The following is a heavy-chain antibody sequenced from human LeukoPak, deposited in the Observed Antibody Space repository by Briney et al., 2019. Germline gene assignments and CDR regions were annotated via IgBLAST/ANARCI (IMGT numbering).Heavy chain of an antibody. D-gene: IGHD1-7*01. CDR3: ARDHLELLDY. V-gene: IGHV4-34*01. Sequence: SETLSLTCAVYGGSFSGYYWSWIRQPPGKGLEWIGEINHSGSTNYNPSLKSRVTISVDTSKNQLSLKLSSVTAADTAVYYCARDHLELLDYWGQGTLVTVSS. CDR2: INHSGST. J-gene: IGHJ4*02. CDR1: GGSFSGYY.